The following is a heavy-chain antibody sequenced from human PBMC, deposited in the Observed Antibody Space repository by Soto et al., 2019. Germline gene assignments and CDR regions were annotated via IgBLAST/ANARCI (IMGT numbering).Heavy chain of an antibody. D-gene: IGHD3-22*01. Sequence: GGSLRLSCAASGFTFSSYAMSWVRQAPGKGLECVSTIRGSGGSTYYADSVKGRFTISRDNSKDTVYLQMNSLRAEDTAVYYCATGGGYYRRYFDSWGQGTLVTVSS. V-gene: IGHV3-23*01. CDR2: IRGSGGST. CDR3: ATGGGYYRRYFDS. J-gene: IGHJ4*02. CDR1: GFTFSSYA.